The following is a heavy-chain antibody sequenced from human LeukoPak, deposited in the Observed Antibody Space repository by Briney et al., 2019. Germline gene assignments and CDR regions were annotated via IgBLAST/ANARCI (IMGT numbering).Heavy chain of an antibody. CDR1: GGSISSSSYY. D-gene: IGHD7-27*01. J-gene: IGHJ4*02. CDR3: ARDYTGGWNDY. CDR2: IKQDGSEK. V-gene: IGHV3-7*01. Sequence: PSETLSLTCTVSGGSISSSSYYWGWIRQAPGKGLEWVANIKQDGSEKYYVDSVKGRFTISRDHAKNSLYLQMNSLRAEDTAVYYCARDYTGGWNDYWGQGTLVTVSS.